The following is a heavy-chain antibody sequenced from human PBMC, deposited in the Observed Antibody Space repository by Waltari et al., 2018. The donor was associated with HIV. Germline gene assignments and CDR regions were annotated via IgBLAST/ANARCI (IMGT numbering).Heavy chain of an antibody. V-gene: IGHV3-23*01. CDR2: ISGSVGIT. Sequence: EVQLLESGGGLVQPGGSLRLSCAASGFTFSSYAMSWVRQAPGKGLEWVSAISGSVGITYYADSVKGRFTISRDNSKNTLYLQMNSLRAEDTAVYYCAKEGADDYGANYYYYYGMDVWGQGTTVTVSS. CDR3: AKEGADDYGANYYYYYGMDV. D-gene: IGHD4-17*01. J-gene: IGHJ6*02. CDR1: GFTFSSYA.